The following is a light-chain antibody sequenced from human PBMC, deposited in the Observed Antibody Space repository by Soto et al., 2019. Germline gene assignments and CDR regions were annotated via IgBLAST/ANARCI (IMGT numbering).Light chain of an antibody. Sequence: QSALTQPASVSGSPGQSITISRTGTTSDIGDNKYVSWYQQHPGKAPQLIIYEVYNRPSGVSNRFSVSKSGNTASLTISGLQAEDEADYYCSSYTPTTWVFGGGTKLTVL. CDR1: TSDIGDNKY. V-gene: IGLV2-14*01. CDR3: SSYTPTTWV. CDR2: EVY. J-gene: IGLJ3*02.